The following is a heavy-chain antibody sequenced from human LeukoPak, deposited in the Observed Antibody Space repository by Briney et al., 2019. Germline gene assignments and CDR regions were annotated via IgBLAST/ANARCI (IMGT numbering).Heavy chain of an antibody. CDR1: GYSLTSYW. J-gene: IGHJ4*02. Sequence: GESLKISCKGSGYSLTSYWIGWVRQMPGKGLEWMGIIYPGDSDTRYSPSFQGQVTISADKSISTAYLQWTSLKASDTAIYYCARRGPRDGGVVIPTYYFDYWGQGTLVTVSS. V-gene: IGHV5-51*01. CDR2: IYPGDSDT. D-gene: IGHD3-3*01. CDR3: ARRGPRDGGVVIPTYYFDY.